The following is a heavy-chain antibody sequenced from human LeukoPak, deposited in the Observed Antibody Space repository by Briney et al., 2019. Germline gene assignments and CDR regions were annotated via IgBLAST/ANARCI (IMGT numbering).Heavy chain of an antibody. CDR2: INGDGSST. CDR3: ARRGYSYGYRKDDAFDI. Sequence: GGSLRLSCAASGFTFSSYWMHWVRQAPGKGLVWVSRINGDGSSTSYADSVKGRFTISRDNAKNTLYLQMNSLRAEDTAVYYCARRGYSYGYRKDDAFDIWGQGTMVTVSS. CDR1: GFTFSSYW. V-gene: IGHV3-74*01. J-gene: IGHJ3*02. D-gene: IGHD5-18*01.